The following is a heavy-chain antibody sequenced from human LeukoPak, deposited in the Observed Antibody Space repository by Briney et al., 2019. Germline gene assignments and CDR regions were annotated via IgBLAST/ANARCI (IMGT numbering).Heavy chain of an antibody. CDR3: ARGITVTVTTWAGRTNVRFDP. Sequence: SETLSLTCTVSGGSISGSTYYWCWIRQPPGKGLEWIGSIYFSGSSQYNPSLKSRVTISVDTSKNQFSLKLSSVTAADTAVYYCARGITVTVTTWAGRTNVRFDPWGQGTLVTVSS. CDR2: IYFSGSS. J-gene: IGHJ5*02. D-gene: IGHD4-17*01. CDR1: GGSISGSTYY. V-gene: IGHV4-39*07.